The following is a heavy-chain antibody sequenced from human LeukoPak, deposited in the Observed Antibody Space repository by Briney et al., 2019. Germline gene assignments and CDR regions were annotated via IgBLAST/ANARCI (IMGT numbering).Heavy chain of an antibody. J-gene: IGHJ6*03. D-gene: IGHD6-13*01. CDR1: GGTFSSYA. CDR3: ARAAAGPDYYYYYYMDV. Sequence: SVKVSCKASGGTFSSYAISWVRQAPGQGLEWMGGIIPIFGTANYAQKFQGRVTITADESTSTAYMELSSLRSEDTAVYYCARAAAGPDYYYYYYMDVWGKGTTVTVSS. CDR2: IIPIFGTA. V-gene: IGHV1-69*01.